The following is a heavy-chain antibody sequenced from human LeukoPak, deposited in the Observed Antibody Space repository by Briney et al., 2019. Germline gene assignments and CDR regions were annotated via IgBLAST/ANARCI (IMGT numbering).Heavy chain of an antibody. CDR1: GFTFNAYY. CDR3: AAQSDYVFGFDP. Sequence: ASVKVSCKASGFTFNAYYIHWVRQAPGQRLEWIGWIVVGSGNTNYAQKFQERVTITRDMSTSTAYMELSSLRSDDTAVYYCAAQSDYVFGFDPWGQGTLVTVSS. CDR2: IVVGSGNT. J-gene: IGHJ5*01. D-gene: IGHD3-16*01. V-gene: IGHV1-58*02.